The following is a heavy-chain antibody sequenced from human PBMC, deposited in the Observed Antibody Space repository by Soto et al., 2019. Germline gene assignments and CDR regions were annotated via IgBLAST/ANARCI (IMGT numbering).Heavy chain of an antibody. CDR2: VYPGDSDT. CDR1: GYDFSTYW. CDR3: ARRGKAFDI. V-gene: IGHV5-51*01. J-gene: IGHJ3*02. Sequence: GESLKISCKAFGYDFSTYWVGWVRQMPGKGLEWMGIVYPGDSDTRYSPSLQGQVTLSADKSISTAYLQWSSLKASDTAMYYCARRGKAFDIWGQGTMVTVSS. D-gene: IGHD3-16*01.